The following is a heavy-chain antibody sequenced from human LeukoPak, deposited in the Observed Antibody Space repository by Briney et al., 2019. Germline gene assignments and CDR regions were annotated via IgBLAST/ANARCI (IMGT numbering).Heavy chain of an antibody. V-gene: IGHV4-59*08. D-gene: IGHD2-21*02. J-gene: IGHJ5*02. CDR2: IYYSGST. Sequence: PSKTLSLTCTVSGGSISSYYWSWIRQPPGKGLEWIGYIYYSGSTNYNPSLKSRVTISVDTSKNQFSLKLSSVTAADTAVYYCARQNIVVVTAIETWFDPWGQGTLVTVSS. CDR1: GGSISSYY. CDR3: ARQNIVVVTAIETWFDP.